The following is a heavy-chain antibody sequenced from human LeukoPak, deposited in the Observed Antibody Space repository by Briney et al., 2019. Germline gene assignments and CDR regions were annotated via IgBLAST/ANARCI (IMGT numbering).Heavy chain of an antibody. CDR2: MYYTGST. D-gene: IGHD3-22*01. CDR3: ARRGYHFDSGGGSNTFNI. Sequence: SETLSLTCTVSGGSINSDYWSWIRQPPGEGLEWIGYMYYTGSTNYNPSLKSRVIMSVDTSKKKFSLRLSSVTAADTAVYYCARRGYHFDSGGGSNTFNIWGQGTMVTVSS. CDR1: GGSINSDY. V-gene: IGHV4-59*08. J-gene: IGHJ3*02.